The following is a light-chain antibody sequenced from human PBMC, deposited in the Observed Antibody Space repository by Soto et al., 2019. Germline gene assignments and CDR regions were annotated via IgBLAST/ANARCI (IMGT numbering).Light chain of an antibody. Sequence: DIQMTQSPSSLSASVGDRVTITCRASQGISNYLAWYQQKPGKVPKLLIYAASTLQSAVPSRFSVSGSGTDFTLTISSLQPEDVATYYCQKYNSATRTFGQGTNVEIK. CDR1: QGISNY. V-gene: IGKV1-27*01. J-gene: IGKJ1*01. CDR2: AAS. CDR3: QKYNSATRT.